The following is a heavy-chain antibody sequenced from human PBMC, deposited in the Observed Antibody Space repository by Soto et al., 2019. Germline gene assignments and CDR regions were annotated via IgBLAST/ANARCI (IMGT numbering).Heavy chain of an antibody. J-gene: IGHJ4*02. D-gene: IGHD3-10*01. CDR1: GFTFSSYG. CDR2: ISYDGSNK. Sequence: GGSLRLSCAASGFTFSSYGMHWVRQAPGKGLEWVAVISYDGSNKYYADSVKGRFTISRDNSKNTLYLQMNSLRAEDTAVYYCAKDLGQGYYGSGSSNLIDYWGQGTLVTVSS. V-gene: IGHV3-30*18. CDR3: AKDLGQGYYGSGSSNLIDY.